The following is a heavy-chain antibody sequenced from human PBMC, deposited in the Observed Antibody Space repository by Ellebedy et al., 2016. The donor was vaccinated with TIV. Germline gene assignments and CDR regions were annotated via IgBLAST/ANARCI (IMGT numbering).Heavy chain of an antibody. CDR1: GFIFGDYY. D-gene: IGHD3-9*01. J-gene: IGHJ6*02. CDR2: ISNTGSHT. Sequence: PGGSLRLSCAASGFIFGDYYMSWVRQAPGKGLEWVSYISNTGSHTYYADSVKGRFTVARDSAQNSVYLHMNSLRAEDTAVYYCARAREPGYFAYYYYGMDVWGQGTTVTVSS. CDR3: ARAREPGYFAYYYYGMDV. V-gene: IGHV3-11*01.